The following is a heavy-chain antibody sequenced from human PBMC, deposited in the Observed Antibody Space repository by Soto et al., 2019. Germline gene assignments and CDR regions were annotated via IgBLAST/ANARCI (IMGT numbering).Heavy chain of an antibody. Sequence: GGSLRLSCVASGLTVSHNYMAWVRQAPEMGPQWVSVLYAEGTTYYADSVKGRFTISRDNYNNMLYLQMNSLRVEDTAIYYCAFKGTFHSHYWGHGTPVTVSS. CDR2: LYAEGTT. CDR1: GLTVSHNY. D-gene: IGHD3-10*01. V-gene: IGHV3-53*01. CDR3: AFKGTFHSHY. J-gene: IGHJ4*01.